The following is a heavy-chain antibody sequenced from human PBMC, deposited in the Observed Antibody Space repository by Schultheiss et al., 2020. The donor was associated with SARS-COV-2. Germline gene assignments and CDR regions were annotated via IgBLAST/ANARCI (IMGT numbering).Heavy chain of an antibody. Sequence: ASVKVSCKASGYTFTGYYMHWVRQAPGQGLEWMGRINPNSGGTNYAQKFQGRVTMTTDTSTSTAYMELRSLRSDDTAVYYCARAGLIVGADYYYYGMDVWGQGTTVTVSS. CDR3: ARAGLIVGADYYYYGMDV. D-gene: IGHD1-26*01. CDR2: INPNSGGT. V-gene: IGHV1-2*06. CDR1: GYTFTGYY. J-gene: IGHJ6*02.